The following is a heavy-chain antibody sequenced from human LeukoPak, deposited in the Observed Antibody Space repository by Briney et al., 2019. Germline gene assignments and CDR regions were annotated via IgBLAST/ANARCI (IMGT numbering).Heavy chain of an antibody. CDR1: GNTFTRNY. CDR2: ISPSGDST. D-gene: IGHD3-10*01. J-gene: IGHJ4*02. V-gene: IGHV1-46*01. Sequence: ASVKVSCKASGNTFTRNYIQWVRQAPGQGLEWMGIISPSGDSTTYAQKFQGRVTMTRDTSTRTVYMELSSLGSEDTAVYYCARDAGYYVSGSSLDYWGQGTLVTVSS. CDR3: ARDAGYYVSGSSLDY.